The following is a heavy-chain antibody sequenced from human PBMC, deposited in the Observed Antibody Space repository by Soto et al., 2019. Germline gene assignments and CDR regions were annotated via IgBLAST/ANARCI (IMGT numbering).Heavy chain of an antibody. J-gene: IGHJ4*02. CDR1: GGTSSSYA. Sequence: SVKVSCKASGGTSSSYAISWVRQAPGQGLEWMGGIIPIFGTANYAQKFQGRVTITADESTSTAYMELSSLRSEDTAVYYCARVITGKDYWGQGTLVTVSS. CDR3: ARVITGKDY. V-gene: IGHV1-69*13. CDR2: IIPIFGTA. D-gene: IGHD1-20*01.